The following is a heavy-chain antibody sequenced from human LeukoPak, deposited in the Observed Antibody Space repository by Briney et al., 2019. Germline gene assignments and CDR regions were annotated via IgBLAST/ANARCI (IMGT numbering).Heavy chain of an antibody. CDR3: ARPTARLGWFDP. Sequence: SETLSLTCAVYGGSFSGYSWNWIRQPPGKGLEWVGSIYHSGSTYHNPSLKSRVTISVDTSKNQFSLKLRSVTAADTAVYYCARPTARLGWFDPWGQGTLVTVSS. D-gene: IGHD6-6*01. V-gene: IGHV4-34*01. CDR2: IYHSGST. J-gene: IGHJ5*02. CDR1: GGSFSGYS.